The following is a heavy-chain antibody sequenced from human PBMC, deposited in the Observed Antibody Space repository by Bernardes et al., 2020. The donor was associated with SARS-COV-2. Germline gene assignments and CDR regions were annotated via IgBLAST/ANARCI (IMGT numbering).Heavy chain of an antibody. CDR2: VYYSGST. V-gene: IGHV4-39*01. J-gene: IGHJ4*02. CDR3: ARLDSGAWFLSFDY. CDR1: GGSISTSRYY. D-gene: IGHD6-19*01. Sequence: LSLTCTVSGGSISTSRYYWGWIRQPPGKGLEWIGSVYYSGSTYYNPSLKSRVTISVDTSKNQFSLRLSFVTAADTAVYYCARLDSGAWFLSFDYWGQGTLVTVSS.